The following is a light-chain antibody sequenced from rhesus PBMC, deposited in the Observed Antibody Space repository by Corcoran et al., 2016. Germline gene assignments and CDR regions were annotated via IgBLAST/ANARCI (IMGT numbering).Light chain of an antibody. V-gene: IGKV1-22*01. CDR2: KAS. Sequence: DIQMTQSPSSLSVSVGDTVTITGRASQSISSWLAWYQQKPWKAPNPLIYKASTLQSGVPSRLSGRGSGTDFTLPISSLQSENFAAYYCQQYDDRPYSFGQGAKVEIQ. CDR3: QQYDDRPYS. J-gene: IGKJ2*01. CDR1: QSISSW.